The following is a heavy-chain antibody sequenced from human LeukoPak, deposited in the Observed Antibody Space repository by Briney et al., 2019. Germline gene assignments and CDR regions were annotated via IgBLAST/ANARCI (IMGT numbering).Heavy chain of an antibody. V-gene: IGHV1-46*01. Sequence: ASVKVSCKASGYTFTNYYMHWLRQAPGQGLEWVGVFNPSGGSTSYAQKFQGRVTMTRDTSTSTAYMELRSLRSDDTAVYYCATTKREYDILTGYYKYWFDPWGQGTLVTVSS. CDR2: FNPSGGST. J-gene: IGHJ5*02. CDR1: GYTFTNYY. CDR3: ATTKREYDILTGYYKYWFDP. D-gene: IGHD3-9*01.